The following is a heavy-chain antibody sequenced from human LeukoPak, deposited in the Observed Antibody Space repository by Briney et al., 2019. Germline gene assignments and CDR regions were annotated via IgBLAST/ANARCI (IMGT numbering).Heavy chain of an antibody. Sequence: GGSLRLSCAASGFTFSSYAMHWVRQAPGKGLEWVAVISYDGSNKYYADSVKGRFTISRDNSKNTLYLQMNSLRAEDTAVYYCAKAQWLAAYFDYWGQGTLVTVSS. CDR1: GFTFSSYA. CDR2: ISYDGSNK. CDR3: AKAQWLAAYFDY. V-gene: IGHV3-30-3*01. J-gene: IGHJ4*02. D-gene: IGHD6-19*01.